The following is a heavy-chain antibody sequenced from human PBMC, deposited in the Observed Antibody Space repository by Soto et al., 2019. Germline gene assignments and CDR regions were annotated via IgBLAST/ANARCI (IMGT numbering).Heavy chain of an antibody. D-gene: IGHD2-15*01. CDR2: MAHDGSNQ. CDR3: ARSSGGSSYYPPDY. J-gene: IGHJ4*02. CDR1: GFTFSSYG. V-gene: IGHV3-30*03. Sequence: QVQLVESGGGVVQPGGSLRLSCAASGFTFSSYGMQWVRQSPGEGLEWVAIMAHDGSNQYYGDYVKGRFTISRDNSKNTLYLQMDSLRPEDTAVYYCARSSGGSSYYPPDYWGQGTLVTVSS.